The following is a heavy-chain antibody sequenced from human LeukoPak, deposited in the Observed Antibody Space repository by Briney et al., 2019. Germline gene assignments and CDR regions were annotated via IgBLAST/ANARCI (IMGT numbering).Heavy chain of an antibody. D-gene: IGHD3-22*01. CDR3: ARKSGSGYAYYFDY. CDR1: GYTFTGYY. J-gene: IGHJ4*02. Sequence: GASVKVSCKASGYTFTGYYMHWVRQAPGQGLEWMGWINPNSGGTNYAQKFQGRVTMTRDTSTSTVYMELSSLRSEDTAVYYCARKSGSGYAYYFDYWGQGTLVTVSS. CDR2: INPNSGGT. V-gene: IGHV1-2*02.